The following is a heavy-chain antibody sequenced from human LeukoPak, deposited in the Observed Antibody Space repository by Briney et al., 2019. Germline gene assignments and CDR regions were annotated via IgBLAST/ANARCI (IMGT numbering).Heavy chain of an antibody. D-gene: IGHD6-13*01. CDR2: IYSGGRT. Sequence: GRSLRLSCAAAAFTVSSNYMSWVRPDPGNGLEWVSVIYSGGRTYYADSVKRRFTIPKDNSKNTLYLQMTSLRAEDTAVYYCARSLSGLYSSSWYYLDYWGQGTPVTVSS. CDR1: AFTVSSNY. J-gene: IGHJ4*02. CDR3: ARSLSGLYSSSWYYLDY. V-gene: IGHV3-53*01.